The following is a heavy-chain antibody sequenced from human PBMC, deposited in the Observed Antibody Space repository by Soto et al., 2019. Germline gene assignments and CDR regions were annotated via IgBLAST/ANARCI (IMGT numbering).Heavy chain of an antibody. CDR3: ARGLGDIVVVVAADAFDI. D-gene: IGHD2-15*01. CDR2: MNPNSGNT. CDR1: GYTFTSYD. J-gene: IGHJ3*02. V-gene: IGHV1-8*01. Sequence: QVQLVQSGAEVKKPGASVKVSCKASGYTFTSYDINWVRQATGQGLEWMGWMNPNSGNTGYAQKFQGRATMTRNTSISTAYMELSNLRSEDTAVYYCARGLGDIVVVVAADAFDIWGQGTMVTVSS.